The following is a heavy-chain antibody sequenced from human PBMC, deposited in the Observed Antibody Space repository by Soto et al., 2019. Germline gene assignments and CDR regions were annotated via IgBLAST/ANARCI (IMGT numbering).Heavy chain of an antibody. CDR3: ARDLKGYGSAFDI. J-gene: IGHJ3*02. Sequence: ASVKVSCKASGYTFTGYYMHWVRQAPGQGLEWMGWINPNSGGANYAQKFQGRVTMTRDTSISTAYMELSRLRSDDTAVYYCARDLKGYGSAFDIWGQGTMVTVSS. D-gene: IGHD3-10*01. CDR2: INPNSGGA. CDR1: GYTFTGYY. V-gene: IGHV1-2*02.